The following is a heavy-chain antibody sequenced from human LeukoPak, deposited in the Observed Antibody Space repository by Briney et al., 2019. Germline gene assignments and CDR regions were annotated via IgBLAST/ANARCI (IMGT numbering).Heavy chain of an antibody. V-gene: IGHV4-34*01. Sequence: PSETLSLTCAVYGGSFSGYYWSWIRQPPGKGLEWIGEINHSGSTNYNPSLKSRVTISVDTSKNQFSLKLSSVTAADTAVYYCARGRGYCSSTSCYLPYYYYYMDIWGKGTTVTVSS. D-gene: IGHD2-2*01. CDR1: GGSFSGYY. CDR3: ARGRGYCSSTSCYLPYYYYYMDI. CDR2: INHSGST. J-gene: IGHJ6*03.